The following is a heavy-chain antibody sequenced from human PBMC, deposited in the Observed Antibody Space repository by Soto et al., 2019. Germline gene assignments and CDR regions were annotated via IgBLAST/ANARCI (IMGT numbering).Heavy chain of an antibody. CDR3: ARDGRYSGYGYFDY. CDR1: GGTFSGYA. D-gene: IGHD5-12*01. Sequence: SVKVSCKASGGTFSGYAISWVRQPLGQGLEWMGGIIPIFGTANYAQKFQGRVTITADESTSTAYMELSSLRSEDTAVYYCARDGRYSGYGYFDYWSQGTLVTVSS. CDR2: IIPIFGTA. V-gene: IGHV1-69*13. J-gene: IGHJ4*02.